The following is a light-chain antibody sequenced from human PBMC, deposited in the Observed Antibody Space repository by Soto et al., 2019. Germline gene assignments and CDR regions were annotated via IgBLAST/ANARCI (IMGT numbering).Light chain of an antibody. Sequence: EIVLTQYPGTLSLSPVERATLSCSASQTINKNYFAWYQQKPGQAPRPLMYSASSRATGIPDRFSGSGSGTDFTLTISRLEPEDFAVYYCQYYGRSPLTFGGGTKVDIK. V-gene: IGKV3-20*01. CDR2: SAS. J-gene: IGKJ4*01. CDR1: QTINKNY. CDR3: QYYGRSPLT.